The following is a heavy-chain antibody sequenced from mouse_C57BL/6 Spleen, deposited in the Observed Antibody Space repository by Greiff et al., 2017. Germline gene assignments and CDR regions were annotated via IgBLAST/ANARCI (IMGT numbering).Heavy chain of an antibody. CDR2: ISDGGSYT. J-gene: IGHJ3*01. Sequence: EVKLVESGGGLVKPGGSLKLSCAASGFTFSSYAMSWVRQTPEKRLEWVATISDGGSYTYYPDNVKGRFTISRDNAKNNLYLQMSHLKSEDTAMYYCARDNDYDPGWFAYWGQGTLVPVSA. CDR1: GFTFSSYA. D-gene: IGHD2-4*01. CDR3: ARDNDYDPGWFAY. V-gene: IGHV5-4*01.